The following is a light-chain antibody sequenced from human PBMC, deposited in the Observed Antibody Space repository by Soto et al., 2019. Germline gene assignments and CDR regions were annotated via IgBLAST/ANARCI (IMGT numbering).Light chain of an antibody. CDR3: QQSYTIPQYT. CDR1: QSISSY. V-gene: IGKV1-39*01. CDR2: AAS. J-gene: IGKJ2*01. Sequence: DIQMTQSPSSLSASVGDRVTITCRASQSISSYLNWYQQKPGKAPKLLIYAASSLQSGVPSRFSGSGSGTDFTLTISSLQPEDFATYYCQQSYTIPQYTFGQGTKVDIK.